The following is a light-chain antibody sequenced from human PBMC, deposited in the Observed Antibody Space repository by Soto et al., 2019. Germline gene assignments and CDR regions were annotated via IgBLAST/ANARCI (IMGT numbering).Light chain of an antibody. CDR3: QQRSNGPLT. CDR2: DAS. J-gene: IGKJ4*01. CDR1: QSVSSY. Sequence: EIVLTQSPATLSLSPGERATLSCRASQSVSSYLAWYQQKPGQAPRLLIYDASNSATGVPARFSGSGSGTDFTLTISSLEPEDCAVYYCQQRSNGPLTFGGGTKVEIK. V-gene: IGKV3-11*01.